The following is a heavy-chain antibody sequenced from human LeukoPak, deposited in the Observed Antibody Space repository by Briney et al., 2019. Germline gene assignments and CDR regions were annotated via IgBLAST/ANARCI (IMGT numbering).Heavy chain of an antibody. CDR3: ARHPTYYYGSGSYRRYFDY. D-gene: IGHD3-10*01. V-gene: IGHV4-39*01. CDR2: INYSGST. J-gene: IGHJ4*02. CDR1: GGSISSSSYY. Sequence: SETLSLTCTVSGGSISSSSYYWGWIRQPPGKGLEWIGSINYSGSTYYNPSLKSRVTISVDTSKNQFSLKLSSVTAADTAVYYCARHPTYYYGSGSYRRYFDYWGQGTLVTVSS.